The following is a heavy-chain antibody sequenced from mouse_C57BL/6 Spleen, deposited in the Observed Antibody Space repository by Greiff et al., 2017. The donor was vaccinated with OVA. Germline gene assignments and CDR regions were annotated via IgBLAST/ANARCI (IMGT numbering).Heavy chain of an antibody. V-gene: IGHV1-26*01. J-gene: IGHJ1*03. Sequence: VQLQPSGPELVKPGASVKISCKASGYTFTDYYMNWVKQRHGKSLEWIGDINPHNGGTSYNQKFQGKATLTGDKSSSTAYMELRSLTSEDSAVYYCARGDYSSPGYFDVWGTGTTVTVSS. CDR3: ARGDYSSPGYFDV. CDR2: INPHNGGT. D-gene: IGHD2-5*01. CDR1: GYTFTDYY.